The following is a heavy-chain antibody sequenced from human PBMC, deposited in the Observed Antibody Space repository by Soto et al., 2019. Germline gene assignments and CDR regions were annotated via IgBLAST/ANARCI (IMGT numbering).Heavy chain of an antibody. D-gene: IGHD1-7*01. Sequence: PSETLSLTCAVYGGSFSGYYWSWIRQPPGKGLEWIGEINHSGSTNYNPSLKSRVTISVDTSKNQFSLKLSSVTAADTAVYYCARGFGITGTPAAYYYGMDVWGQGTTVTVSS. V-gene: IGHV4-34*01. CDR2: INHSGST. J-gene: IGHJ6*02. CDR1: GGSFSGYY. CDR3: ARGFGITGTPAAYYYGMDV.